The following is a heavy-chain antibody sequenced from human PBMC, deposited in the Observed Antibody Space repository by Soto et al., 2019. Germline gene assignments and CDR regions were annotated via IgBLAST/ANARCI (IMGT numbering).Heavy chain of an antibody. CDR3: ARGAPYSSSWYYFDY. D-gene: IGHD6-13*01. J-gene: IGHJ4*02. Sequence: VSVKVSCKASGYTFTGYYMHWVRQAPGQGLEWMGWINPNSGGTNYAQKFQGWVTMTRDTSISTAYMELSRLRSDDTAVYYCARGAPYSSSWYYFDYWGQGTLVTVSS. V-gene: IGHV1-2*04. CDR1: GYTFTGYY. CDR2: INPNSGGT.